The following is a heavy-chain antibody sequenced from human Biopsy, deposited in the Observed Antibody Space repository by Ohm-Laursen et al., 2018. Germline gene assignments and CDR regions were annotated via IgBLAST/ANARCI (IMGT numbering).Heavy chain of an antibody. V-gene: IGHV4-59*11. CDR3: ARGSNEYGGLYFPH. J-gene: IGHJ1*01. Sequence: PSDTLSLTCTVSGGSFTGHYWGWIRQPPGKGLEWIGHISYTGYTSYNASLKSRVTISLDTSRKHFSLRLTSLAAADTAVYYCARGSNEYGGLYFPHWGQGTLVTVSS. CDR2: ISYTGYT. CDR1: GGSFTGHY. D-gene: IGHD4-23*01.